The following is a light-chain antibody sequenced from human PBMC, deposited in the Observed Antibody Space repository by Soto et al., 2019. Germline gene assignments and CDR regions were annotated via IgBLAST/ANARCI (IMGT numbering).Light chain of an antibody. CDR3: SSYTSSST. J-gene: IGLJ2*01. V-gene: IGLV2-14*01. CDR2: EAS. Sequence: SSLTQRASVSGSPGQSITVSCTGTGRDVGGYNYVSWYQQHPGKAPKLMIYEASNRPSGVSNCFSGFKSGTKSALALSGLQAEVEADYYFSSYTSSSTVGG. CDR1: GRDVGGYNY.